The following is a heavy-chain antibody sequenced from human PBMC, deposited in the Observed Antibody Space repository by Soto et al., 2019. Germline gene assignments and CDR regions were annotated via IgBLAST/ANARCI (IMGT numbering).Heavy chain of an antibody. CDR1: GGSFSGHE. D-gene: IGHD3-22*01. V-gene: IGHV4-34*01. J-gene: IGHJ3*02. CDR3: ARGRPIITMIVVVARGRDAFDI. CDR2: INDSGST. Sequence: SETLSLTCAVDGGSFSGHEWSWIRQPPGKGLEWIGEINDSGSTNQNPSLKSRVTISVDKSKNQFSLKLSSVTAADTAVYYCARGRPIITMIVVVARGRDAFDIWGQGTMVTVSS.